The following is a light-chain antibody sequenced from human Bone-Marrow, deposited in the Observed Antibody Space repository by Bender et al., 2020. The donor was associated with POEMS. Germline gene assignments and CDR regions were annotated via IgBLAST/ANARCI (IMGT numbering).Light chain of an antibody. V-gene: IGLV3-1*01. CDR1: KLGDKY. CDR2: QDS. CDR3: VAWDASLNGWV. Sequence: SYELTQPPSVSVSPGQTASITCSGDKLGDKYACWYQQKPGQSPVLVMYQDSQRPSGIPERFSGSKSGTSASLAITGLQSDDEAIYFCVAWDASLNGWVFGGGTKLTVL. J-gene: IGLJ3*02.